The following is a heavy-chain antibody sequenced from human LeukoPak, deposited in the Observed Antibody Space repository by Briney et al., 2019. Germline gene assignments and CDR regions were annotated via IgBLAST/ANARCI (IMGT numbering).Heavy chain of an antibody. CDR3: ARVVGAIDY. CDR1: GYSFTSYD. J-gene: IGHJ4*02. CDR2: MNPNSGYT. Sequence: GASVKVSCKASGYSFTSYDINWVRQATGQGLEWLGWMNPNSGYTGYAQKFQGRVTMTRDTSISTAYMELSSLRSEDTAVYYCARVVGAIDYRGQGTLVTVSS. D-gene: IGHD1-26*01. V-gene: IGHV1-8*01.